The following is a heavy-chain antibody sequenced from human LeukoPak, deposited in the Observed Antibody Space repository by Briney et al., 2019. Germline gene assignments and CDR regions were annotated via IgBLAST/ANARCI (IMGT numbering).Heavy chain of an antibody. D-gene: IGHD1-1*01. Sequence: GGSLRPSCQPSGYTFGDYPTTWFRQAPGKGLEWVGLLRGNVYNGTTEYAASVKGRFTLARDDSKMIAYLQMSSLKIEDTAVSYCTRGERYFDIWGRGTLVTVSP. J-gene: IGHJ2*01. CDR1: GYTFGDYP. V-gene: IGHV3-49*03. CDR2: LRGNVYNGTT. CDR3: TRGERYFDI.